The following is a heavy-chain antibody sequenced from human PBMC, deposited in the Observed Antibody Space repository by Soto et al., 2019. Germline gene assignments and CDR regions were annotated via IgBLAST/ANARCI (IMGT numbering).Heavy chain of an antibody. V-gene: IGHV3-7*03. Sequence: EVQLVQSGGGLDQPGGSLRLSCAASEFTFSNFWMTWVRQTPGKGLEWVANIKEDGSEKYYVDSVKGRFTISRDSAKSSLYLQMDSLRAEDTALYYCARLRKGGFCDYWGQGSLVTVST. J-gene: IGHJ4*02. D-gene: IGHD1-26*01. CDR3: ARLRKGGFCDY. CDR1: EFTFSNFW. CDR2: IKEDGSEK.